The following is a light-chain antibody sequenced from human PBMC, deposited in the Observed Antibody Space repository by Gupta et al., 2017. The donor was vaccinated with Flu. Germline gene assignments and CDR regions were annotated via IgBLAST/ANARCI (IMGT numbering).Light chain of an antibody. CDR2: EDN. CDR1: SGSIASNY. J-gene: IGLJ2*01. CDR3: QSYDSSTVV. V-gene: IGLV6-57*01. Sequence: NFMLTQPHSVSESPGKTVTISCTRSSGSIASNYVQWYPQRPGSSPTTVIYEDNQRPSGVPDRFSGSIDSSSNSASLTISGLKTEDEADYYCQSYDSSTVVFGGGTKLTV.